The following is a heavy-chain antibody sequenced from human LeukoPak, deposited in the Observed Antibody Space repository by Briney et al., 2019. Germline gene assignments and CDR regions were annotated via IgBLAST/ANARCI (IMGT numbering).Heavy chain of an antibody. CDR3: ARDRYCSSTSCYKYFQH. V-gene: IGHV1-24*01. CDR2: FDPEDGET. J-gene: IGHJ1*01. Sequence: ASVKVSCKVSGYTLTELSMHWVRQAPGKGLEWMGGFDPEDGETIYAQKFQGRVTMTEDTSTDTAYMELSRLRSDDTAVYYCARDRYCSSTSCYKYFQHWGQGTLVTVSS. CDR1: GYTLTELS. D-gene: IGHD2-2*02.